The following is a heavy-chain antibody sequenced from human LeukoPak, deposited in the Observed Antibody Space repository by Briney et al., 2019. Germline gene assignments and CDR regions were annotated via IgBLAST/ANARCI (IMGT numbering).Heavy chain of an antibody. J-gene: IGHJ4*02. V-gene: IGHV3-30*18. Sequence: PGRSLRLCCAASGFTFSSYGMHWDRQAPGKGLEWVAVISYDGSNKYYADSVKGRFTISRDNSKNTLYLQMNSLRAEDTAVYYCAKGGGRDGYNSGLFDYWGQGTLVTVSS. D-gene: IGHD5-24*01. CDR3: AKGGGRDGYNSGLFDY. CDR1: GFTFSSYG. CDR2: ISYDGSNK.